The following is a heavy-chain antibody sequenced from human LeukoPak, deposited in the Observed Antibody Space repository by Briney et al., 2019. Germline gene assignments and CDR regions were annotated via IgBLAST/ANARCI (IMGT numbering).Heavy chain of an antibody. V-gene: IGHV1-18*01. Sequence: ASVKVSCKASGYTFTSYGISWVRQAPGQGLEWMGWISAYNGNTNYAQKLQGRVTMTTDTSTSTAYMELRSLRSEDTAVYYCARDTFDGYYYYGMDVWGQGTTVTVSS. D-gene: IGHD3-9*01. CDR3: ARDTFDGYYYYGMDV. J-gene: IGHJ6*02. CDR2: ISAYNGNT. CDR1: GYTFTSYG.